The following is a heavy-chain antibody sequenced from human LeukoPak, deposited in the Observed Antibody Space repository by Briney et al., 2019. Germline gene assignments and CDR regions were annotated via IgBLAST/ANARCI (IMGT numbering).Heavy chain of an antibody. Sequence: ASMKVSCKASGYTFTGYYMHWVRQAPGQGLEWMGWINPDSGGTNYAQNFQGRVTLTRDTSISTAYMELSRLRSDDTAVYYCARDRGGYCSGTSCLSDFDYWGQGTLVTVSS. J-gene: IGHJ4*02. D-gene: IGHD2-15*01. CDR2: INPDSGGT. V-gene: IGHV1-2*02. CDR1: GYTFTGYY. CDR3: ARDRGGYCSGTSCLSDFDY.